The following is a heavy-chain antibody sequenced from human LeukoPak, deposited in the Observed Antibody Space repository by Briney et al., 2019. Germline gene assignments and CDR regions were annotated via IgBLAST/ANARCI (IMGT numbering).Heavy chain of an antibody. J-gene: IGHJ4*02. D-gene: IGHD2-15*01. V-gene: IGHV4-30-2*01. CDR3: ARARVVAASYYFDY. CDR1: GGSISSGGYS. CDR2: IYHSGST. Sequence: SETLSLTCAVCGGSISSGGYSGSWIRKPRGKGVEWIGDIYHSGSTYYNPSLKSRVTISVDRSKNQFSLKLSSVTAADTAVYYCARARVVAASYYFDYWGQGTLVTVSS.